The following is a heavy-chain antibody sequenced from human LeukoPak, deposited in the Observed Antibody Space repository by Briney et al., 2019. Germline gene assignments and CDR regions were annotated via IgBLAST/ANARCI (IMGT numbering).Heavy chain of an antibody. Sequence: ASVKVSCKASGYTFTSYGTSWVRQAPGQGLEWMGWISAYNGNTNYAQKLQGRVTMTTDTSTSTAYTELRSLRSDDTAVYYCARRLAAAGNNWFDPWGQGTLVTVSS. CDR2: ISAYNGNT. CDR1: GYTFTSYG. D-gene: IGHD6-13*01. CDR3: ARRLAAAGNNWFDP. J-gene: IGHJ5*02. V-gene: IGHV1-18*01.